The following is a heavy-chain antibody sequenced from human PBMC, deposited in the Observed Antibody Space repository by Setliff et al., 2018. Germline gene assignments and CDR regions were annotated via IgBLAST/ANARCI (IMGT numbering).Heavy chain of an antibody. CDR1: GYSFSTYA. J-gene: IGHJ3*02. Sequence: ASVKVSCKASGYSFSTYAMHWVRQAPGQRLEWMGWINPDNGNRKYSQRFQGRVTITRDTSASTVFLELSTLRSEDTAVYYCTRDFLGATASFDIWGQGTMVTVSS. D-gene: IGHD3-3*01. V-gene: IGHV1-3*01. CDR3: TRDFLGATASFDI. CDR2: INPDNGNR.